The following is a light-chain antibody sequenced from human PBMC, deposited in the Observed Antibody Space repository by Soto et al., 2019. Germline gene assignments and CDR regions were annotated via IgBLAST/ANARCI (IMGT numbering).Light chain of an antibody. V-gene: IGLV3-1*01. Sequence: SYELTQPPSVSVSPGQTASITCSGDKLGDKYACWYQQKPGQSPVLVIYQDSKRPSGIPERFSGSNSGNTATLTISGTQAMDEADYYCQAWDSSIALFGTGTKVTVL. CDR3: QAWDSSIAL. CDR2: QDS. J-gene: IGLJ1*01. CDR1: KLGDKY.